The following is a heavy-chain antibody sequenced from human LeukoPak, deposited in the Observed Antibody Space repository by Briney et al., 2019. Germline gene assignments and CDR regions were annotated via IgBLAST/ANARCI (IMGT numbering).Heavy chain of an antibody. Sequence: PGGSLRLSCAASGFTFSSYAVSWVRQAPGKGLEWVSAISGSGGSTYYADSVKGRFTISRDNSKNTLYLQMNSLRAEDTAVYYCAKVNFDWLLSNFDYWGQGTLVTVSS. J-gene: IGHJ4*02. CDR3: AKVNFDWLLSNFDY. V-gene: IGHV3-23*01. CDR1: GFTFSSYA. D-gene: IGHD3-9*01. CDR2: ISGSGGST.